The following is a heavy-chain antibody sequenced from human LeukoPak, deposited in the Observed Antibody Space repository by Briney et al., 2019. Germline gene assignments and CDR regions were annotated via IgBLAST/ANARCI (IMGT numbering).Heavy chain of an antibody. D-gene: IGHD2-21*02. CDR1: GYTLTESS. J-gene: IGHJ1*01. V-gene: IGHV1-24*01. Sequence: GASVKASCKVSGYTLTESSMHWVRQAPGKGVEWMGGFDPEDGETIYAQKFQGRVTMTEDTSTDTAYMELSSLRSEDTAVYYCATRPNCGGDCYSSEKYFQHWGQGTLVTVSS. CDR3: ATRPNCGGDCYSSEKYFQH. CDR2: FDPEDGET.